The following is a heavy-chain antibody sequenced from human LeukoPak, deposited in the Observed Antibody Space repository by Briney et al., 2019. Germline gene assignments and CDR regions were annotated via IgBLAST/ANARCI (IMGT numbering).Heavy chain of an antibody. CDR2: IYYSGST. J-gene: IGHJ6*02. V-gene: IGHV4-59*08. CDR1: GGSISSYY. D-gene: IGHD6-19*01. Sequence: SETLSLTCTVSGGSISSYYWSWIRQPPGKGLEWIGYIYYSGSTNYNPSLKSRVTISVDTSKNQFSLKLSSVTAADTAVYYCARHRRYSSGWTGYYYGMDVWGQGTTVTVSS. CDR3: ARHRRYSSGWTGYYYGMDV.